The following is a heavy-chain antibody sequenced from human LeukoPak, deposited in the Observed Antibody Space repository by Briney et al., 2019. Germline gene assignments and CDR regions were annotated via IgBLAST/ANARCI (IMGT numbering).Heavy chain of an antibody. CDR1: GGTFSSYA. CDR2: IIPIFGIA. D-gene: IGHD3-3*01. J-gene: IGHJ4*02. Sequence: ASVKVSCKASGGTFSSYAISWVRQAPGQGLEWMGRIIPIFGIANYAQKFQGRVTTTADKSTSTAYMELSSLRSEDTAVYYCARGNRSGYPPSDYWGQGTLVTVSS. CDR3: ARGNRSGYPPSDY. V-gene: IGHV1-69*04.